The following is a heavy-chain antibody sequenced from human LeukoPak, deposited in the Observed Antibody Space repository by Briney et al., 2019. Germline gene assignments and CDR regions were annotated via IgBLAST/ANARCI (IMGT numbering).Heavy chain of an antibody. CDR2: IYSGGST. CDR3: ARDGGAAAVHFDY. V-gene: IGHV3-66*01. D-gene: IGHD6-13*01. CDR1: GFTFSDYY. J-gene: IGHJ4*02. Sequence: PGGSLRLSCAASGFTFSDYYMSWIRQAPGKGLEWVSVIYSGGSTYYADSVKGRFAISRDNSKNTLYLQMNSLRAEDTAVYYCARDGGAAAVHFDYWGQGTLVTVSS.